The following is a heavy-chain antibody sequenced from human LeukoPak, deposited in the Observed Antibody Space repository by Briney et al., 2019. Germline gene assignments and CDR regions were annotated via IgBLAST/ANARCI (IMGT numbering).Heavy chain of an antibody. CDR2: IRSKAYGGTT. D-gene: IGHD2-2*01. CDR3: TRDRGSTSPYGMDV. CDR1: GFTFGDYA. J-gene: IGHJ6*02. V-gene: IGHV3-49*04. Sequence: PGGSLRLSCTASGFTFGDYAMSWVRQAPGKGLEWVGFIRSKAYGGTTEYAASVKGRFTISRDDSKSIAYLQMNSLKTEDTAVYYCTRDRGSTSPYGMDVWGQGTTVTVSS.